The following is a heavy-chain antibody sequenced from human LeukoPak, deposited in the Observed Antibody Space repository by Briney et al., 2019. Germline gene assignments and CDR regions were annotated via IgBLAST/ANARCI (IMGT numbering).Heavy chain of an antibody. CDR2: IIPIFGTA. D-gene: IGHD5-24*01. Sequence: GASVKVSCKASGGTFSSYAISWVRQAPRQGLEWMGGIIPIFGTANYAQKFQGRVTITADESTSTAYMELSSLRSEDTAVYYCASLYKSTRRDGYNQGYYYYGMDVWGQGTTVTVSS. J-gene: IGHJ6*02. V-gene: IGHV1-69*01. CDR3: ASLYKSTRRDGYNQGYYYYGMDV. CDR1: GGTFSSYA.